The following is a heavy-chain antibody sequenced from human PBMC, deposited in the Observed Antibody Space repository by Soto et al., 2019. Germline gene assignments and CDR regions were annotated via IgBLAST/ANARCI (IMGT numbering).Heavy chain of an antibody. Sequence: PGGSLRLSCAASGFTFSSYAMHWVRQAPGKGLEWVAVISYDGSNKYYADSVKGRFTISRDNSKNTLYLQMNSLRAEDTAVYYCARETGITIFGVAPPPDYYYYGMDVWGQGTTVTVSS. V-gene: IGHV3-30-3*01. CDR3: ARETGITIFGVAPPPDYYYYGMDV. CDR2: ISYDGSNK. J-gene: IGHJ6*02. D-gene: IGHD3-3*01. CDR1: GFTFSSYA.